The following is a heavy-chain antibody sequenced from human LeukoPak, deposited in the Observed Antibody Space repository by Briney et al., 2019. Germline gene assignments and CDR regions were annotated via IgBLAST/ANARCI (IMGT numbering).Heavy chain of an antibody. CDR1: GFTFSDYY. CDR2: IRSKAYGGTT. V-gene: IGHV3-49*04. CDR3: TRQYQLDY. J-gene: IGHJ4*02. Sequence: GGSLRLSCAASGFTFSDYYMSWVRQAPGKGLEWVGFIRSKAYGGTTDYAASVKGRFTISRDDSKTIAYLQMNSLKTEDTAVYYCTRQYQLDYWGQGTLVTVSS. D-gene: IGHD2-2*01.